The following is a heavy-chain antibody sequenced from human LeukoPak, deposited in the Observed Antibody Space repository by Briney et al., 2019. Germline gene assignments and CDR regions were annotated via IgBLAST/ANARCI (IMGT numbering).Heavy chain of an antibody. D-gene: IGHD4-11*01. Sequence: ASVKVSCKASGYTFTGYGISWVRQAPGQGLEWMGWISAYNGNTNYPQKVQGRVTMTIDTSTSTAYMELRSLRSDDTAVYYCTRDPPVSLDYYNHYMDVWGEGTTVTVSS. CDR3: TRDPPVSLDYYNHYMDV. CDR1: GYTFTGYG. CDR2: ISAYNGNT. J-gene: IGHJ6*03. V-gene: IGHV1-18*01.